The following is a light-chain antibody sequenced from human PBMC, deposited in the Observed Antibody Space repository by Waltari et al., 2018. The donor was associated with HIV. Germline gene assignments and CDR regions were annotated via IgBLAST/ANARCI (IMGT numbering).Light chain of an antibody. Sequence: QSTLTQSSSVSGSPVLSVTLSCPVTSSHFGPYFFSPWYQQPPASVPKVIIYEVSSRPSGVSHRCSGSRSGNTASLTISGLQAEDEAIYYCSTHTANHTLGFGGGTKLTVL. V-gene: IGLV2-14*03. CDR3: STHTANHTLG. CDR2: EVS. J-gene: IGLJ3*02. CDR1: SSHFGPYFF.